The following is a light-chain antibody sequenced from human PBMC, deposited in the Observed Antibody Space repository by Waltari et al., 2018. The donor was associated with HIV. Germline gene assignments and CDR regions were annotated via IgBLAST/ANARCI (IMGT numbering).Light chain of an antibody. V-gene: IGLV3-1*01. CDR3: QAWGSTTSGV. J-gene: IGLJ3*02. CDR2: PDN. CDR1: ELGAKY. Sequence: SYEVTQPPSVAVSPGQTATITCSGYELGAKYTRWYQQKPGQSPLLVIYPDNKRPPGIPERFSGSSSGHTATLTISGTLPIDEADYYCQAWGSTTSGVFGRGTRLTVL.